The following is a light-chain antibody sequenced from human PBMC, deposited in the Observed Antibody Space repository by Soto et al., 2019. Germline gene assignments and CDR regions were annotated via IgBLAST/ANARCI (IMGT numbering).Light chain of an antibody. J-gene: IGLJ3*02. Sequence: QSVLTQPPSVSGAPGQRVTISCTGSSSNIGAHYDVHWYQQLPGTAPKLLIYGNSNRPSGVPDRFSVSKSGTSASLAITGLQAEDEADYYCQSYDSSLTGWVFGGGTKLT. V-gene: IGLV1-40*01. CDR1: SSNIGAHYD. CDR3: QSYDSSLTGWV. CDR2: GNS.